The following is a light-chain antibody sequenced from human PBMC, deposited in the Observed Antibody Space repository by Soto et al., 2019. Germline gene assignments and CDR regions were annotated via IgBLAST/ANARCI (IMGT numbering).Light chain of an antibody. CDR3: DSYTSSRAYV. CDR2: EVS. J-gene: IGLJ1*01. V-gene: IGLV2-14*01. CDR1: SSDVGGYNY. Sequence: QSALTQPASVSGSPGQWITISCTGTSSDVGGYNYVSWYQQQSGKAPKLIIHEVSNRPSGVSNRFSGSKSGNTASLTISGLQAEDEADYYCDSYTSSRAYVFGSGTKVTVL.